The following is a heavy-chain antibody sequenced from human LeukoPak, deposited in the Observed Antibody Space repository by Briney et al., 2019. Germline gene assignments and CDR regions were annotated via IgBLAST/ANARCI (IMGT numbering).Heavy chain of an antibody. Sequence: PGGSLRLSCAASGFTFSGYSMNWVRQAPGKGLEWVSSISTTSRYIYYADSVKARFTVSRDNAKNSLYLQMNSLRAEDTAVYYCARGNSGYDHDYWGQGTLVTVSS. J-gene: IGHJ4*02. CDR2: ISTTSRYI. CDR1: GFTFSGYS. V-gene: IGHV3-21*01. CDR3: ARGNSGYDHDY. D-gene: IGHD5-12*01.